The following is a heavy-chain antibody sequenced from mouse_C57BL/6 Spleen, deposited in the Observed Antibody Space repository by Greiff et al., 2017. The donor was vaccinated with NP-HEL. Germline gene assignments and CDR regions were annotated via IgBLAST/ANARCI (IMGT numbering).Heavy chain of an antibody. D-gene: IGHD1-1*01. J-gene: IGHJ3*01. CDR1: GYTFTSYW. V-gene: IGHV1-5*01. CDR2: IYPGNSDT. CDR3: TRYVWFAY. Sequence: EVQLQQSGTVLARPGASVKMSCKTSGYTFTSYWMHWVKQRPGQGLEWIGAIYPGNSDTSYNQKFKGKAKLTAVTSASTAYMELSSLTNEDSAVYYCTRYVWFAYWGQGTLVTVSA.